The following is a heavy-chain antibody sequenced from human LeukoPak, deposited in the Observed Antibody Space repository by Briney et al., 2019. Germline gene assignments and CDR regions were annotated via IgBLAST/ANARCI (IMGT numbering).Heavy chain of an antibody. CDR3: ARGSTQYSSGCYGLDY. J-gene: IGHJ4*02. CDR1: GFTFSSYW. Sequence: GGSLRLSCAASGFTFSSYWMHWVRQAPGKGLVWVSRVNSDGSSTTYADSVKGRFTISRDNAKNTLYLQMNSLRAEDTAVYYCARGSTQYSSGCYGLDYWGQGTLLTVSS. CDR2: VNSDGSST. D-gene: IGHD6-19*01. V-gene: IGHV3-74*01.